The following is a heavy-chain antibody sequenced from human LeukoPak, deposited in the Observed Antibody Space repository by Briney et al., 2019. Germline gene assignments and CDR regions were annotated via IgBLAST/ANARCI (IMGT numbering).Heavy chain of an antibody. D-gene: IGHD2-2*02. J-gene: IGHJ4*02. CDR3: ARGGEVVPAAIGYFGY. CDR2: IYYSGST. Sequence: SETLSLTCTVSGGSISSGDYYWSWLRQPPGKGLEWIGYIYYSGSTYYNPSLKSRVTISVDTSKNQFSLKLSSVTAADTAVYYCARGGEVVPAAIGYFGYWGQGTLVTVSS. CDR1: GGSISSGDYY. V-gene: IGHV4-30-4*01.